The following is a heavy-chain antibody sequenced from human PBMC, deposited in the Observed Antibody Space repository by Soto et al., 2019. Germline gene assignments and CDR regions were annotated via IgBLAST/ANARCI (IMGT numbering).Heavy chain of an antibody. CDR2: ISYDGSNK. J-gene: IGHJ3*02. D-gene: IGHD3-22*01. V-gene: IGHV3-30-3*01. CDR3: ARQSYYDSSGYYYPGAFDI. CDR1: GFTFSSYA. Sequence: QVQLVESGGGVVQPGRSLRLSCAASGFTFSSYAMHWVRQAPGKGLEWVAVISYDGSNKYYADSVKGRFTISRDNSKNTLYLQMNSLRAEDTAVYYCARQSYYDSSGYYYPGAFDIWGQGTMVTVSS.